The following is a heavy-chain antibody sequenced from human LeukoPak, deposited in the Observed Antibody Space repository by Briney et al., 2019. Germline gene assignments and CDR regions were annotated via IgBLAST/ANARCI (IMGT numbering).Heavy chain of an antibody. D-gene: IGHD3-10*02. CDR1: GYTFTGYY. CDR3: VRDIFGTEGAFDI. J-gene: IGHJ3*02. V-gene: IGHV1-2*04. Sequence: ASVKVSCKASGYTFTGYYMHWVRQAPGQGLEWMGWINPSSGGTNYAQKFQGWVTMTRDTSISTAYMELSRLRSDDTAVYYCVRDIFGTEGAFDIWGQGTMVTVSS. CDR2: INPSSGGT.